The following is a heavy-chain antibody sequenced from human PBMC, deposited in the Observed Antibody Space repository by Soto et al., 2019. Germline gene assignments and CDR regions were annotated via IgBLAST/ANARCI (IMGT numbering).Heavy chain of an antibody. CDR2: IIPLDGTT. Sequence: QVQLVQSGAEVKKPGSSVKVSCTTSGGPFSSFAINWVRQAPGQGLEWMGGIIPLDGTTTYAEKIQGRVTITAATSTSTANMDVNRLTLNDTAVYYCARSFTKSRRGGVAFDYWGQGTLLTVSS. D-gene: IGHD3-3*01. CDR3: ARSFTKSRRGGVAFDY. J-gene: IGHJ4*02. V-gene: IGHV1-69*06. CDR1: GGPFSSFA.